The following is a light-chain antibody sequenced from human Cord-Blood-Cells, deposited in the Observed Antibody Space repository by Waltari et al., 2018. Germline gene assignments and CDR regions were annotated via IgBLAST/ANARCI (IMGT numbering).Light chain of an antibody. Sequence: EIVMTQSPATLSVSPGARATLSCRASQSVSSNLAWYQQKPGQAPSLRIYGASTRATGIPARFGGSGSGTEFTLTISSLQSEDFAVYYCQQYKNWPYTFGQGTKLEIK. CDR2: GAS. CDR1: QSVSSN. J-gene: IGKJ2*01. V-gene: IGKV3-15*01. CDR3: QQYKNWPYT.